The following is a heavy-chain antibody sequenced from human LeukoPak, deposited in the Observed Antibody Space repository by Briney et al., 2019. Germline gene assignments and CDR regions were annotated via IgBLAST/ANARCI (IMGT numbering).Heavy chain of an antibody. J-gene: IGHJ4*02. CDR1: GYTFTSYD. Sequence: ASVKVSCKASGYTFTSYDINWVRQATGQGLEWMGWMNPNSGNTGYAQKFQGRVTMTRNTSISTAYMELSSLRSEDTAVYYCASRYYYDSSGYQSPFDYWGRESWSPSPQ. D-gene: IGHD3-22*01. CDR3: ASRYYYDSSGYQSPFDY. V-gene: IGHV1-8*01. CDR2: MNPNSGNT.